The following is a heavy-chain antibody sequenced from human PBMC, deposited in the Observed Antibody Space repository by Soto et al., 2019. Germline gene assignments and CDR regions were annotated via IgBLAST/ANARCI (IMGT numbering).Heavy chain of an antibody. J-gene: IGHJ4*02. V-gene: IGHV4-31*03. CDR1: GGSISSGGYY. CDR3: ARGWDYYDSSGYPDLPYYFDY. D-gene: IGHD3-22*01. CDR2: IYYSGST. Sequence: SETLSLTCTVSGGSISSGGYYWSWIRQHPGKGLEWIGYIYYSGSTYYNPSLKSRVTISVDTSKNQFSLKLSSVTAADTAVYYCARGWDYYDSSGYPDLPYYFDYWGQGTLVTVSS.